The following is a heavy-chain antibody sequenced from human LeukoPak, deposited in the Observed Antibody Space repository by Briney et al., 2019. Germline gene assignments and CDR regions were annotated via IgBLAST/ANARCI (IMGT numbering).Heavy chain of an antibody. CDR2: INVGNGNT. J-gene: IGHJ4*02. Sequence: ASVKVSCKASGYTLTKYAIYWGRHDPGPSIELMGCINVGNGNTKYSQKFQEKITITRDTTARTAYMEVGSLRFEDTAVYYCARRGDYGSGDLDYWGQGTLVTVPS. CDR3: ARRGDYGSGDLDY. D-gene: IGHD3-10*01. V-gene: IGHV1-3*01. CDR1: GYTLTKYA.